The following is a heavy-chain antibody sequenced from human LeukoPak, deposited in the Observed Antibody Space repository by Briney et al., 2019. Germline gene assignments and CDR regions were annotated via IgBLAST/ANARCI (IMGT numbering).Heavy chain of an antibody. Sequence: GGSLRLSCAASGFTFSSYAMSWVRQAPGKGLEWVSAISGSGGSTYYADSVKGRFTISRDNSKNTLYLQMNSLRAEDTAVYYCAKAPHDMLTGYYLKLYYYGMDVWGQGTTVTVSS. CDR3: AKAPHDMLTGYYLKLYYYGMDV. D-gene: IGHD3-9*01. CDR1: GFTFSSYA. J-gene: IGHJ6*02. V-gene: IGHV3-23*01. CDR2: ISGSGGST.